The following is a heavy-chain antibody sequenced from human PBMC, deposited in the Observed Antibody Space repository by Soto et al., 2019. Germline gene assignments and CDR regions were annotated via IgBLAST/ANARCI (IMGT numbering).Heavy chain of an antibody. CDR3: AKDRVAAGTYYYYYGMDV. CDR2: ISYDGSNT. J-gene: IGHJ6*02. D-gene: IGHD2-15*01. V-gene: IGHV3-30*18. Sequence: PGGSLRLSCAASGFTFSSYGMHWVRQAPGKGLEWVAVISYDGSNTYYADSVKGRFTISRDNSKNTLYLQMNSLRAEDTAVYYCAKDRVAAGTYYYYYGMDVWGQGTTVTVSS. CDR1: GFTFSSYG.